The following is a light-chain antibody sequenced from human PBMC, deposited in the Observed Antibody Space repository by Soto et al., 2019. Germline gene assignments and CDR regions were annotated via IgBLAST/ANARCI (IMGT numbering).Light chain of an antibody. Sequence: DIQMTQSPSTLSASVGDRVTVTCRASQNINKWLAWYQQKPGRAPKLLIYDASSLESGVPSRFSGSGSGTKFTLTISSLQADDFGTYYCQQYNFYWSFGQGTKVDI. J-gene: IGKJ1*01. V-gene: IGKV1-5*01. CDR3: QQYNFYWS. CDR2: DAS. CDR1: QNINKW.